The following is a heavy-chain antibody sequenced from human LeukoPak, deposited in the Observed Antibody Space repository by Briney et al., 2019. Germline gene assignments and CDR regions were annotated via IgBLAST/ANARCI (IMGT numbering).Heavy chain of an antibody. CDR2: IYYSGST. Sequence: KPSETLSLTCTVSGGSISSYYWSWIRQPPGKGLEWIGYIYYSGSTNYNPSLKSRVTISVDTSKNQFSLKLSSVTAADTAVYYCARHSSGWYSWFDPWGQGTLVTVSS. V-gene: IGHV4-59*08. CDR3: ARHSSGWYSWFDP. D-gene: IGHD6-19*01. J-gene: IGHJ5*02. CDR1: GGSISSYY.